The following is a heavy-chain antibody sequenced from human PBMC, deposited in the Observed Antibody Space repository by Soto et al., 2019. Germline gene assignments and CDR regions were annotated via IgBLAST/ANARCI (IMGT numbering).Heavy chain of an antibody. J-gene: IGHJ4*02. Sequence: ESGGGLVQPGGSLRLSCAASGFTFSSYAMSWVRQAPGKGLEWVSAISGSGGSTYYADSVKGRFTISRDNSKNTLYLQMNSLRAEDTAVYYCAKETYYDFWSGYSHFDYWGQGTLVTVSS. CDR1: GFTFSSYA. V-gene: IGHV3-23*01. CDR3: AKETYYDFWSGYSHFDY. D-gene: IGHD3-3*01. CDR2: ISGSGGST.